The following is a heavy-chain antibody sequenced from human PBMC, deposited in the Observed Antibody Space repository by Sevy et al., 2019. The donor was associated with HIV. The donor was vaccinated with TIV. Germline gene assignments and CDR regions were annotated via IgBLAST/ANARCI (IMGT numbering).Heavy chain of an antibody. CDR2: MYTSGST. V-gene: IGHV4-4*07. J-gene: IGHJ5*02. Sequence: SETLSLNCTVSGGSISSYYWSWIRQPAGKGLVCIGRMYTSGSTNYNPSLKSRVTMSVDTSKNQFSLKLSSVTAADTAVYYCARVHQYRLDPWGQGTLVTVSS. CDR1: GGSISSYY. CDR3: ARVHQYRLDP. D-gene: IGHD2-2*01.